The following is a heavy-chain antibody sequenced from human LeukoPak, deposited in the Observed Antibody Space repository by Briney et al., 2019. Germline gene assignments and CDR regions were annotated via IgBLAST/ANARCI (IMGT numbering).Heavy chain of an antibody. J-gene: IGHJ4*02. CDR3: AREGYSSSWYGSSGWYFDY. V-gene: IGHV4-61*02. Sequence: SETLSLTCTVSGGSISSGSYYWSWIRQPAGKGLEWIGRIYTSGSTNYNPSLKSRVTISVDTSKNQFSLKLSSVTAADTAVYYCAREGYSSSWYGSSGWYFDYWGQGTLVTVSS. CDR2: IYTSGST. CDR1: GGSISSGSYY. D-gene: IGHD6-13*01.